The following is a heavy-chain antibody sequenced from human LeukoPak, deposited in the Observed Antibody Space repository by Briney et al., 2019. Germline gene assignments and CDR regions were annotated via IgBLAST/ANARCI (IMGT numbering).Heavy chain of an antibody. V-gene: IGHV3-23*01. CDR1: GFTFSSYA. Sequence: GGSLRLSCAASGFTFSSYAMSWVRQAPGKGLEWVSTISGSGGSTYYADSVKGRFTISRDNSKNTLYLQMNSLRAEDTAVYYCAKGLRYFDWLFETGLDYWGQGTLVTASS. CDR3: AKGLRYFDWLFETGLDY. D-gene: IGHD3-9*01. J-gene: IGHJ4*02. CDR2: ISGSGGST.